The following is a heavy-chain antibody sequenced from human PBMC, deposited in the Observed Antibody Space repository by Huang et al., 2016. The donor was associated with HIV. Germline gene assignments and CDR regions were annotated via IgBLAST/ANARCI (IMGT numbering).Heavy chain of an antibody. CDR1: GFSISSYW. J-gene: IGHJ4*02. CDR2: INSDGSSK. D-gene: IGHD3-22*01. Sequence: EVQLVESGGGLVQPGGSLRLSCAASGFSISSYWMHWVRQAPGKGLGWGSRINSDGSSKSYADSVKDRFTISRDNAKNTLYLQMNSLRAEDTAVYYCARDPRIQSWLNFFDYWGQGTLVSVSS. CDR3: ARDPRIQSWLNFFDY. V-gene: IGHV3-74*01.